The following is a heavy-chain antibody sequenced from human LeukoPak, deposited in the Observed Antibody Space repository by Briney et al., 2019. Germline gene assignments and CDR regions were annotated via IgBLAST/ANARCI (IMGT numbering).Heavy chain of an antibody. CDR2: ISYDGSNK. V-gene: IGHV3-30-3*01. CDR3: ARDEGVPPYQPNMAWRLDY. D-gene: IGHD3-10*01. J-gene: IGHJ4*02. Sequence: PGGSLRLSCAASGFTFSSYTMHWVRQAPGKGLEWVAVISYDGSNKYYADSVKGRFTISRDNSKNTLYLQMNSLRPEDTAVYYCARDEGVPPYQPNMAWRLDYWGQGTLVTVSS. CDR1: GFTFSSYT.